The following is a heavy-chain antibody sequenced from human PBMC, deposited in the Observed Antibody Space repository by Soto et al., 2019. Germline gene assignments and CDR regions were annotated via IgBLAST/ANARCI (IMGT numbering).Heavy chain of an antibody. CDR1: GFTFSSYG. J-gene: IGHJ6*02. CDR3: AKGFLDYYYGMDV. CDR2: ISYDGSNK. D-gene: IGHD3-3*01. V-gene: IGHV3-30*18. Sequence: GGSLRLSCAASGFTFSSYGMHWVRQAPGKGLEWVAVISYDGSNKYYADSVKGRFTISRDNSKNTLYLQMNSLRAEDTAVYYCAKGFLDYYYGMDVWGQGTTVTVSS.